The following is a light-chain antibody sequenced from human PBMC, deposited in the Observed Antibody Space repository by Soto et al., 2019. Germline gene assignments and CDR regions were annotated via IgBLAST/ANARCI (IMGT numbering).Light chain of an antibody. CDR3: QEYNSYSRGT. V-gene: IGKV1-5*03. CDR1: QSISSW. CDR2: KAS. Sequence: DIKMTQSPSTLSASVGDSVTITCRVSQSISSWLAWYQQKPGKAPKLLIYKASSLESGVPSRFSGSGSGTEFTLTINSLQSDDFATYYCQEYNSYSRGTFGQGTKVDI. J-gene: IGKJ1*01.